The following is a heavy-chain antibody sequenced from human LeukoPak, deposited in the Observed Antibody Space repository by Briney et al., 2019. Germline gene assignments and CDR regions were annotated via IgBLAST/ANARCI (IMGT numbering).Heavy chain of an antibody. CDR1: GGSISSYY. V-gene: IGHV4-59*08. J-gene: IGHJ4*02. Sequence: SETLSLTCTVSGGSISSYYWSWIRQPPGKGLEWIGYIYYSGNTNYNPSLKSRVTISVDTSKNQFSLKLTSVTAADTAVYYCARWSLYYYDSGGYPMYYFDYWGQGTLVTVSS. CDR2: IYYSGNT. D-gene: IGHD3-22*01. CDR3: ARWSLYYYDSGGYPMYYFDY.